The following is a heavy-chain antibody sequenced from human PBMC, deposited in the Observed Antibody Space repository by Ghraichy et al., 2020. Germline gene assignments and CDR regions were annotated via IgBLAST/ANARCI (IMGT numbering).Heavy chain of an antibody. Sequence: GGSLRLSCAASGFTFSSYGMNWVRQAPGKGLEWVSFIDTVGKNTLHADSVKGRFTMSRDNARNSLYLQMNSLRAEDTAVYYCTRDPDGDYDFDYWGQGTLVIVSS. J-gene: IGHJ4*02. CDR3: TRDPDGDYDFDY. CDR2: IDTVGKNT. V-gene: IGHV3-48*01. D-gene: IGHD4-17*01. CDR1: GFTFSSYG.